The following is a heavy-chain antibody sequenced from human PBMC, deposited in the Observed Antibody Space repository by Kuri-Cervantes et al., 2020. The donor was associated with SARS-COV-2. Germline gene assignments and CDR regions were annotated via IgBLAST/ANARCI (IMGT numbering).Heavy chain of an antibody. V-gene: IGHV1-2*04. Sequence: ASVKVSCKASGYTFTGYYMHWVRQAPGQGLEWMGWINPNSGGTNYAQKLQGWVTMTRDTSISTVYMELSRLRSDDSAVYFCARGEAARGLMVVFKWRGAGPLHFWGQGTLVTVSS. J-gene: IGHJ4*02. CDR2: INPNSGGT. CDR3: ARGEAARGLMVVFKWRGAGPLHF. CDR1: GYTFTGYY. D-gene: IGHD3-10*01.